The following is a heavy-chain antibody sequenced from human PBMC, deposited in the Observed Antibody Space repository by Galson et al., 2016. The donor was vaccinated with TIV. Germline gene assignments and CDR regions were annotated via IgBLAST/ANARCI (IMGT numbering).Heavy chain of an antibody. V-gene: IGHV3-30-3*01. D-gene: IGHD4-11*01. CDR1: GFAFSTYA. J-gene: IGHJ6*02. CDR3: ARGDYPATVTTYYYYGMDV. Sequence: SLRLSCAASGFAFSTYAMHWVRQAPGKGLEWVALISYYGSDKYYADSVKGRFTISRDNSKNTLYLRMNNLRAEDTAVYYCARGDYPATVTTYYYYGMDVWGQGTTVTVSS. CDR2: ISYYGSDK.